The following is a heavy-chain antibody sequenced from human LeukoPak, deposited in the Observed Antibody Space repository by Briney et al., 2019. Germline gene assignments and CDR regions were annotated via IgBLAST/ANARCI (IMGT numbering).Heavy chain of an antibody. CDR2: IYYSGST. Sequence: KPSETLSLTCTVSGGSISSSSYYWGWIRQPPGKGLEWIGSIYYSGSTYYNPSLKSRVTISVDTSKNQFSLKLRSVTAADTAVYYCARHLGDVVVVPAAKNWFDPWGQGTLATVSS. CDR1: GGSISSSSYY. J-gene: IGHJ5*02. CDR3: ARHLGDVVVVPAAKNWFDP. V-gene: IGHV4-39*01. D-gene: IGHD2-2*01.